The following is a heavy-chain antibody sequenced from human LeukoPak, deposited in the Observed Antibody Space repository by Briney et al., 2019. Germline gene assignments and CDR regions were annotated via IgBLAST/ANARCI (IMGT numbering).Heavy chain of an antibody. CDR3: ARETGGIDY. J-gene: IGHJ4*02. D-gene: IGHD1-14*01. CDR1: VLTDSRYF. Sequence: GVSLSLSCAASVLTDSRYFMSWVRHAPGKELEWVSVIYTGSNTYYADSVKGRFTIPRDDSKNTLYLQMNSLRAEDTAVYYSARETGGIDYWGQGTLVTVSS. CDR2: IYTGSNT. V-gene: IGHV3-66*01.